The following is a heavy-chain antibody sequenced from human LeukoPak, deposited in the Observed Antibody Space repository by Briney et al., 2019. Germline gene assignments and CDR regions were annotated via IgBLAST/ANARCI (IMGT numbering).Heavy chain of an antibody. CDR1: GGSISSYC. J-gene: IGHJ6*03. CDR3: ARGQWLRQPYYYYYMDV. V-gene: IGHV4-4*07. D-gene: IGHD5-12*01. Sequence: SETLSLTCTVSGGSISSYCWSWIRQPAGKGLEWVGRIYTTGSTNYNPSLKSRVTMSVDTSKNQFSLKLSSVTAADTAVYYCARGQWLRQPYYYYYMDVWGKGTTVTISS. CDR2: IYTTGST.